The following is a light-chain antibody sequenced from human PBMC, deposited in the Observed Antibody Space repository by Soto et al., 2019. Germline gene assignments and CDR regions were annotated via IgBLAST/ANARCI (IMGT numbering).Light chain of an antibody. V-gene: IGLV2-14*01. CDR1: SSDVGCPNH. CDR2: DVT. J-gene: IGLJ1*01. CDR3: ISFSSSTTYV. Sequence: QSVLTQPASVSDSPGQSITISCTGTSSDVGCPNHVSWYQQHPGKAPKLMIYDVTNRPSGVAHRFSGSKSGSTASLNMSGLQAEDEADYYFISFSSSTTYVVGTGTKVT.